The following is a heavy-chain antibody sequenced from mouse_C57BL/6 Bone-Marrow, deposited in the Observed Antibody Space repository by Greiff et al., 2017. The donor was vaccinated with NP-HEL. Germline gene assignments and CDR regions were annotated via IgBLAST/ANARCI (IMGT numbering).Heavy chain of an antibody. CDR2: IWSDGST. CDR1: GFSLTSYG. CDR3: ARHGGLLGAMDY. Sequence: VQLQESGPGLVAPSQSLSITCTVSGFSLTSYGVHWVRQPPGKGLEWLVVIWSDGSTTYNSALKSRLSISKDNSKRQVFLKMNSLQTDDTAMYYCARHGGLLGAMDYWGQGTSVTVSS. V-gene: IGHV2-6-1*01. D-gene: IGHD2-3*01. J-gene: IGHJ4*01.